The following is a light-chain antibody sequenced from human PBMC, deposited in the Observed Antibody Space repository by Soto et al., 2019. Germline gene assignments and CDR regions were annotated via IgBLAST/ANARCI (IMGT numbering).Light chain of an antibody. CDR2: AAS. V-gene: IGKV1-27*01. J-gene: IGKJ3*01. CDR3: QQYGSSPGT. Sequence: DIQMTQSPSSLSAAVGDRVTITCRASQDMRNYLAWYQQKPGKVPKLLIYAASTLQSGVPSRFSGSGSGTDFTLTISRLEPEDFAVYYCQQYGSSPGTFGPGTKVDIK. CDR1: QDMRNY.